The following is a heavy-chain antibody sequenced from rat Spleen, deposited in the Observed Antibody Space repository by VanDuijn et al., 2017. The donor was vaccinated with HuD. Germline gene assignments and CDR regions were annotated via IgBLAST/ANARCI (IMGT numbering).Heavy chain of an antibody. J-gene: IGHJ2*01. Sequence: EVQLQESGPGLVKPSQSLSLSCSVTGDSITSHYWGWIRKFPGNKMEWMGYINYSGTTSYNPSLKSRISITRDTSKNQFFLQLNSVTPEDTARYFCTRGPAPDYWGQGFMVTVSS. V-gene: IGHV3-1*01. CDR1: GDSITSHY. D-gene: IGHD3-1*01. CDR2: INYSGTT. CDR3: TRGPAPDY.